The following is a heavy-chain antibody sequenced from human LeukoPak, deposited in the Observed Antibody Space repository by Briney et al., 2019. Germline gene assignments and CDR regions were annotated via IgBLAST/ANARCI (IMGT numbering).Heavy chain of an antibody. D-gene: IGHD3-22*01. CDR1: GGSISSGGNY. V-gene: IGHV4-31*03. J-gene: IGHJ3*02. CDR3: ARGAEDSSGYYYEVSSAFDI. Sequence: KASETLSLTCTVSGGSISSGGNYWSWIRQHPGKGLEWIGYIYYSGSTYYNPSLKSRVTISVDTSKNQFSLKLSSVTAADTAVYYCARGAEDSSGYYYEVSSAFDIWGQGRMVTVSS. CDR2: IYYSGST.